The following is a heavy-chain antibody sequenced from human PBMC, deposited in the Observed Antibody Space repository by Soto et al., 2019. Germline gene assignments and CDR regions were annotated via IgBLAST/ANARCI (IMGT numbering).Heavy chain of an antibody. J-gene: IGHJ6*02. D-gene: IGHD6-19*01. CDR3: ARLVSGSSGWYDNYGMDV. Sequence: SETLSLTCTVSGGSISSSSYYWGWIRQPPGKGLGWIGSIYYSGSTYYNPSLKSRVTISVDTSKNQFSLKLSSVTAADTAVYYCARLVSGSSGWYDNYGMDVRGQGTTVTVSS. V-gene: IGHV4-39*01. CDR1: GGSISSSSYY. CDR2: IYYSGST.